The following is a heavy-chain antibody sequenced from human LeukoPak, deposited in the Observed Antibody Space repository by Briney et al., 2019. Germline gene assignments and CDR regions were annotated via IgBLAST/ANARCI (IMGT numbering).Heavy chain of an antibody. CDR3: ATRAAAAGTGMDV. Sequence: ASVKVSCEVSGYTLTELSMHWVRQAPAKGLEWMGGFDPEDGETIYAQKFQGRVTMTEDTSTDTAYMELSSLRSEDTAVYYCATRAAAAGTGMDVWGQGTTVTVSS. V-gene: IGHV1-24*01. J-gene: IGHJ6*02. CDR1: GYTLTELS. CDR2: FDPEDGET. D-gene: IGHD6-13*01.